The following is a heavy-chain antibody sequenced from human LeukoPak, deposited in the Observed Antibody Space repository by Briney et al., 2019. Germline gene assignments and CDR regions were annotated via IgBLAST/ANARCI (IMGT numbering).Heavy chain of an antibody. CDR2: ISSSSSYI. V-gene: IGHV3-21*04. CDR1: GFTFSSYS. D-gene: IGHD6-13*01. Sequence: GGSLRLSCAASGFTFSSYSMNWVRQAPGKGLEWVSSISSSSSYIYYADSVKGRFTISRDNAKNSLYLQMNSLRAEDTAVYYCAKWGSSWSLYNWFDPWGQGTLVTVSS. CDR3: AKWGSSWSLYNWFDP. J-gene: IGHJ5*02.